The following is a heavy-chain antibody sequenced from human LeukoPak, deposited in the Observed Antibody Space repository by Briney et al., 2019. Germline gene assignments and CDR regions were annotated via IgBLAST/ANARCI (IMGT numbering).Heavy chain of an antibody. J-gene: IGHJ3*02. CDR3: ATAGSQDAFDI. D-gene: IGHD3-10*01. Sequence: SVKVSCKASGGTFSSYAISWMRQAPGQGLEWMGGIIPIFGTANYAQKFLGRVTVTADESTSTAYMELSSLRSEDTAVYYCATAGSQDAFDIWGQGTMVTVSS. CDR2: IIPIFGTA. V-gene: IGHV1-69*13. CDR1: GGTFSSYA.